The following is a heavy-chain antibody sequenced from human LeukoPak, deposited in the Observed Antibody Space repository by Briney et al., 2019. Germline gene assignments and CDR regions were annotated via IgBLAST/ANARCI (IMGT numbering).Heavy chain of an antibody. J-gene: IGHJ4*02. CDR1: GFTFSSYA. D-gene: IGHD6-13*01. CDR3: TTGVRSIAAN. Sequence: PGGSLRLSCAASGFTFSSYAMSWVRQAPGKGLEWVGRIKGKTDGGTTDYAAPVKGRFTISRDDSKSTLYLQMNSLKTEDTAVYYCTTGVRSIAANWGQGTLVTVSS. CDR2: IKGKTDGGTT. V-gene: IGHV3-15*01.